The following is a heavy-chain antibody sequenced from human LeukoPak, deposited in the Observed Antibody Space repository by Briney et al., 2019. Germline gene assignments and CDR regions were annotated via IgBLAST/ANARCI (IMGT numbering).Heavy chain of an antibody. V-gene: IGHV4-59*01. CDR2: IYYSGST. D-gene: IGHD3-9*01. Sequence: SETLSLTCTVSGGSISSYYWSWIRQPPGKGLEWIGYIYYSGSTNYNPSLKSRVTISVDTSKSQFSLKLSSVTAADTAVYYCARVGPKGGILTGYPYFDYWGQGTLVTVSS. J-gene: IGHJ4*02. CDR1: GGSISSYY. CDR3: ARVGPKGGILTGYPYFDY.